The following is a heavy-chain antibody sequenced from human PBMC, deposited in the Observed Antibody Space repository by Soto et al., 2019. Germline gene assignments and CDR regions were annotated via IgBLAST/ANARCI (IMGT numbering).Heavy chain of an antibody. Sequence: GGSLRLSCEASGFTFSAHYMSWIRQAPGKGLEWVSYISDTSGTIYYADSVRGRLTISRDNAKNSLSLQMNSLRADDTAVYYCARDRQPSSYIGLDVWGQGTTVTVSS. V-gene: IGHV3-11*01. J-gene: IGHJ6*02. CDR2: ISDTSGTI. D-gene: IGHD4-4*01. CDR1: GFTFSAHY. CDR3: ARDRQPSSYIGLDV.